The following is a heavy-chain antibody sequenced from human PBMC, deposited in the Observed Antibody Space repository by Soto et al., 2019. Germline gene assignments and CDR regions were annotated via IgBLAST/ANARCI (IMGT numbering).Heavy chain of an antibody. J-gene: IGHJ4*02. CDR3: ARDPRIQNYDILTGYYNAQTTRRFDY. Sequence: SETLSLTCAVSGGSISSSNWWSWVRQPPGKGLEWIGEIYHSGSTNYNPSLKSRVTISVDKSKNQFSLKLSSVTAADTAVYYCARDPRIQNYDILTGYYNAQTTRRFDYWGQGTLVTVSS. CDR2: IYHSGST. CDR1: GGSISSSNW. D-gene: IGHD3-9*01. V-gene: IGHV4-4*02.